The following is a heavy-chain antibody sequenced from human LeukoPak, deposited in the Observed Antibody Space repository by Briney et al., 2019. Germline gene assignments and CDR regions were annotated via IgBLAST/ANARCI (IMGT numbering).Heavy chain of an antibody. CDR1: RFTFTSYA. D-gene: IGHD3-22*01. CDR3: AKGRGGSGYWASDY. J-gene: IGHJ4*02. V-gene: IGHV3-23*01. Sequence: PGASLRLSCAASRFTFTSYAMNWVRQTPGKGLEWVSGISGSSGTTYYADSVKGRFTISRDNSKNTLYLQMNSLRAEDTAVYHCAKGRGGSGYWASDYWGRGTLVTVSS. CDR2: ISGSSGTT.